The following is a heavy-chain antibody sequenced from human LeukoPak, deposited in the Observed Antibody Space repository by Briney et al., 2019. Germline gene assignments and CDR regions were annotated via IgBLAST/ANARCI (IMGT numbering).Heavy chain of an antibody. CDR3: ASETYYYDSSGYLIY. CDR1: GFPVNSKF. J-gene: IGHJ4*02. D-gene: IGHD3-22*01. CDR2: INSGGST. V-gene: IGHV3-53*01. Sequence: PGGSLRLSCAASGFPVNSKFMSWVRQAPGKGLEWVSLINSGGSTYYADSVRGRFTISRDNSKNTVYLQMNSLRAEDTAVYYCASETYYYDSSGYLIYWGQGTLVTVSS.